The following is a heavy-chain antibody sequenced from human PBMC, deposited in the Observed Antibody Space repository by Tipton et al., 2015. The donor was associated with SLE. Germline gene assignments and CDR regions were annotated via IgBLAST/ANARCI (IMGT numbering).Heavy chain of an antibody. CDR1: GFTFRSYA. J-gene: IGHJ4*02. Sequence: SLRLSCAASGFTFRSYAMHWVRQAPGKGLEWVAFIWYDGSNKYYIDSVKGRFTISRDNSKNTLYLQMNILRAEDTAMYYCARDRDGDDYWGQGTLVTVSS. D-gene: IGHD5-24*01. CDR2: IWYDGSNK. V-gene: IGHV3-33*01. CDR3: ARDRDGDDY.